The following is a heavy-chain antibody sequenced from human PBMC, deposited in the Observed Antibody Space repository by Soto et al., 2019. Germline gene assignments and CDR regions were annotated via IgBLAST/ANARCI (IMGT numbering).Heavy chain of an antibody. J-gene: IGHJ6*02. CDR1: GGSISSGGDS. CDR2: IYHSGST. D-gene: IGHD3-10*01. CDR3: ARGGLENYYGMDV. Sequence: PSETLSLTCAVSGGSISSGGDSWSWIRQPPGKGLEWIGYIYHSGSTYYNPSLKSRVTISVDRSKNQFSLKLSSVTAADTAVYYCARGGLENYYGMDVWGQGTTVTVSS. V-gene: IGHV4-30-2*01.